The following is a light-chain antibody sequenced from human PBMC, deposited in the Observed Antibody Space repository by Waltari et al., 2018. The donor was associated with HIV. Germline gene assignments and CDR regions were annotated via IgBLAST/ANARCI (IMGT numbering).Light chain of an antibody. V-gene: IGLV2-14*01. J-gene: IGLJ2*01. CDR3: TTYTAKDSLL. CDR1: RYWFALPNF. CDR2: GVN. Sequence: SALTQPASVSGSPGQSLTISCTGTRYWFALPNFLSWYQQYPGKAPQLIIFGVNSRPSGISSRFSASKSGDTASLTISGLQSGDEADYYCTTYTAKDSLLIGSGTKLTVL.